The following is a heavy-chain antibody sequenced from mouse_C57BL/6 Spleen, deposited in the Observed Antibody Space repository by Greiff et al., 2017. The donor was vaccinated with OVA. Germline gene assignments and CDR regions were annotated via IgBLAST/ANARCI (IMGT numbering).Heavy chain of an antibody. D-gene: IGHD2-5*01. CDR1: GFNIKNTY. CDR3: AYSNCAGMDY. CDR2: IDTANGNT. J-gene: IGHJ4*01. Sequence: EVQLQQSVAELVRPGASVKLSCTASGFNIKNTYMHWVKQRPEQGLEWIGRIDTANGNTKYAPKFQGKATITAEPSADTAYLRLSSLTSEDTAIYYCAYSNCAGMDYWGQGTSVSVSS. V-gene: IGHV14-3*01.